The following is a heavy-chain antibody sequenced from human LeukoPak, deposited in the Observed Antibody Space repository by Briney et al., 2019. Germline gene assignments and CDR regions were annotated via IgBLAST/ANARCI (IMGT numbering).Heavy chain of an antibody. CDR1: GGSFSGYY. V-gene: IGHV4-34*01. J-gene: IGHJ4*02. D-gene: IGHD3-3*01. Sequence: SETLSLTCAVYGGSFSGYYWSWIRQPPGKGLEWIGEINHSGSTSYNPSLKSRVTISVDTSKNQFSLNLNSVTAADTAVYYCARLDLRYYDFWSGYLDYWGQGTLVTVSA. CDR3: ARLDLRYYDFWSGYLDY. CDR2: INHSGST.